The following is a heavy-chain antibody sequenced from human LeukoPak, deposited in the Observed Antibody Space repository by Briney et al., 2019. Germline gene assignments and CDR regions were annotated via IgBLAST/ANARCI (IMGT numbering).Heavy chain of an antibody. Sequence: PGRSLRLSCAASGFTFDSYGMHWVRQAPGKGLEWVSSISRGSGHIYYADSVKGRFTISRDNARNSLYLQMNSLRAEDTAIYYCARVDAALDYWGQGTLVTVSS. J-gene: IGHJ4*02. CDR2: ISRGSGHI. D-gene: IGHD6-6*01. CDR1: GFTFDSYG. CDR3: ARVDAALDY. V-gene: IGHV3-21*01.